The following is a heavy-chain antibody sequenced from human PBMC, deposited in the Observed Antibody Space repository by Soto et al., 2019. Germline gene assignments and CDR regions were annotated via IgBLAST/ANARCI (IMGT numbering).Heavy chain of an antibody. D-gene: IGHD6-13*01. CDR1: GFTFSTYA. CDR2: IADHGGNT. J-gene: IGHJ4*02. V-gene: IGHV3-23*01. Sequence: PGGSLRLSCAASGFTFSTYALTWVRQAPGKGLEWVSAIADHGGNTYYADSVKGRFTISRDNSKNTLHLQMNSLRAEDTALYYCAKLGAGTIYWGQGTQVPVSS. CDR3: AKLGAGTIY.